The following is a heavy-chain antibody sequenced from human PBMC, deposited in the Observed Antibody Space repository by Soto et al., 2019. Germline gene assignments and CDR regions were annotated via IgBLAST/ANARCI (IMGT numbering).Heavy chain of an antibody. CDR2: IYPGDSDT. CDR3: ARHPSPPYSVTYGDF. V-gene: IGHV5-51*01. Sequence: GESLKISCKASGYSFLNFWIGWVRQVPGKGPEWMGLIYPGDSDTRYSPSFQGQVTISADQSRTTAYLQWSSLKASDSAIYYCARHPSPPYSVTYGDFWRQGTRVTVSS. D-gene: IGHD5-18*01. CDR1: GYSFLNFW. J-gene: IGHJ4*02.